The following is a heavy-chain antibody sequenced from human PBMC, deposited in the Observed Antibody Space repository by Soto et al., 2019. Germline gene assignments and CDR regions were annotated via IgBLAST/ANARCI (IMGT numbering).Heavy chain of an antibody. J-gene: IGHJ6*02. D-gene: IGHD3-10*01. CDR1: GGSFSGYY. CDR2: INHSGST. Sequence: SETLSLTCAVYGGSFSGYYWSWIRQPPGKGLEWIGEINHSGSTNYNPSLKSRVTISVDTSKNQFSLKLSSVTAADTAVYYCARSVLLWLGELYRNQYGMDVWGQGTTVTVS. V-gene: IGHV4-34*01. CDR3: ARSVLLWLGELYRNQYGMDV.